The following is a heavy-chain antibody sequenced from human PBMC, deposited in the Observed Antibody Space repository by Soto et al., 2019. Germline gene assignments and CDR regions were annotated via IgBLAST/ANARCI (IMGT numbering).Heavy chain of an antibody. Sequence: SETLSLTCFVSGDSISTVDYFWAWVRQPPGQALEYIGYIYKSATTYYNPSFESRVAISLDTSKSQFSLNVTSLTAADTAVDFCARGRYCLTGRCFPNWFDSWGQGTVVTVS. J-gene: IGHJ5*01. CDR1: GDSISTVDYF. V-gene: IGHV4-30-4*01. CDR3: ARGRYCLTGRCFPNWFDS. CDR2: IYKSATT. D-gene: IGHD2-15*01.